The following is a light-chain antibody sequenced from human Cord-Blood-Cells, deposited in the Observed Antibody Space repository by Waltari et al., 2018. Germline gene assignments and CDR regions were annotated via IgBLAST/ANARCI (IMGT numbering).Light chain of an antibody. J-gene: IGLJ2*01. CDR1: SCDVGGSNY. V-gene: IGLV2-8*01. Sequence: QSALTQPPSASGSPGQSVTISCTGTSCDVGGSNYVSWYQQHPGKAPKLMIYEVSKRPSGVPDRFSGSKSGNTASLTVSGLQAEDEADYYCSSYAGSNNVVFGGGTKLTVL. CDR3: SSYAGSNNVV. CDR2: EVS.